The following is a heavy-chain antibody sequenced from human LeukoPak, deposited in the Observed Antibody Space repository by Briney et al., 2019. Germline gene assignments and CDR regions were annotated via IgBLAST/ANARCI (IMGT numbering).Heavy chain of an antibody. CDR1: TFTVSTNY. Sequence: GGSLRLSCAASTFTVSTNYMSWVRQAPGKGLEWVANIKQDGTEKYYVDSVKGRFTISRDNAKNSLYLQMNSLGAEDTAVYYCARDLEVTSYYFDYWGQGTLVTVSS. D-gene: IGHD2-21*02. CDR3: ARDLEVTSYYFDY. CDR2: IKQDGTEK. V-gene: IGHV3-7*01. J-gene: IGHJ4*02.